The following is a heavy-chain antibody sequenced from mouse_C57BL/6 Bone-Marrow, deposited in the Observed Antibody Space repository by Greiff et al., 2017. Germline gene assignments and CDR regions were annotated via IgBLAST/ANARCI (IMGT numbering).Heavy chain of an antibody. Sequence: VESGGGLVKPGGSLKLSCAASGFTFSDYGMHWVRQAPEKGLEWVAYISSGSSTIYYADTVKGRFTISRDNAKNTLFLQMTSLRSEDTAMYYCARDYGSSGVYWYFDVWGTGTTVTVSS. CDR1: GFTFSDYG. J-gene: IGHJ1*03. CDR3: ARDYGSSGVYWYFDV. CDR2: ISSGSSTI. D-gene: IGHD1-1*01. V-gene: IGHV5-17*01.